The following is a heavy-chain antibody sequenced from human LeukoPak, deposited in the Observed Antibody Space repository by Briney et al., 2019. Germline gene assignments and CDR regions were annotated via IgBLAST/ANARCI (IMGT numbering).Heavy chain of an antibody. CDR3: ASSVVPAAYYFDY. D-gene: IGHD2-2*01. J-gene: IGHJ4*02. CDR1: VGSLSRGGYY. CDR2: IYYSGST. V-gene: IGHV4-31*11. Sequence: PPQTLSVTRVVSVGSLSRGGYYARWPRQHPGEGVEWIGYIYYSGSTYYNPSLKSRVTISVDTSKNQFSLKLSSVTAADTAVYYCASSVVPAAYYFDYWGQGTLVTVSS.